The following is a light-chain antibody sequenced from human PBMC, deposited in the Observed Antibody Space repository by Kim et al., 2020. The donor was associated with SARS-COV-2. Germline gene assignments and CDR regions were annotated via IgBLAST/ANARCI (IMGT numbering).Light chain of an antibody. Sequence: VSPGQTASITCSGDKLGDKYTCWFQQKPGQSPVLVIYQDKKRPSGIPERFSGSNSGNTATLTISGTQAMDEADYYCQAWDSGTAIFGGGTQLTVL. CDR1: KLGDKY. J-gene: IGLJ2*01. V-gene: IGLV3-1*01. CDR3: QAWDSGTAI. CDR2: QDK.